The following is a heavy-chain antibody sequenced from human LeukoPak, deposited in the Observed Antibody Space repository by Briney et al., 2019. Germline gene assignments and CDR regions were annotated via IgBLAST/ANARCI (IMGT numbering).Heavy chain of an antibody. D-gene: IGHD3-10*01. CDR2: ITHNGNVN. CDR1: GVTFSSYW. J-gene: IGHJ6*02. CDR3: ARRGGLDV. V-gene: IGHV3-7*03. Sequence: GRSLRLSCAASGVTFSSYWMNWARQAAGKGLEWVARITHNGNVNYYVDSVKGRFTISRDNAKNSLYLQMSNLSAEATDVYFCARRGGLDVWGQGATVTVSS.